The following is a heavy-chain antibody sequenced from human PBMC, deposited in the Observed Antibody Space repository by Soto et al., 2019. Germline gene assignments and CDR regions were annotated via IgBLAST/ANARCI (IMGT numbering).Heavy chain of an antibody. CDR1: GFTFSTYA. CDR3: ATSPSIDYVWGSYRHFDY. J-gene: IGHJ4*02. V-gene: IGHV3-23*01. CDR2: ISGSGVNT. D-gene: IGHD3-16*02. Sequence: GGSLRLSCAASGFTFSTYAMSWVRQAPGKGLEWVSGISGSGVNTYYTDSVRGRFTISRDNSKNTLYLQMNSLRAEDTAVYYCATSPSIDYVWGSYRHFDYWGQGTLVTVSS.